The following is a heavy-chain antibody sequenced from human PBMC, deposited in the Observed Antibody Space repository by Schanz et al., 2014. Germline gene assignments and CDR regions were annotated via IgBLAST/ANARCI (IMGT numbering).Heavy chain of an antibody. CDR1: GFTVSSNY. V-gene: IGHV3-23*04. CDR2: ISGNGGST. J-gene: IGHJ4*02. Sequence: EVQLVESGGGLIQPGGSLRLSCAVSGFTVSSNYMCWVRQPPGKGLEWVSAISGNGGSTYFADSVKGRFTISRDNSDNTLFLQMNSLRAEDTAVYYCAKVREWWPYYFDYWGQGTLVTVSS. CDR3: AKVREWWPYYFDY. D-gene: IGHD2-15*01.